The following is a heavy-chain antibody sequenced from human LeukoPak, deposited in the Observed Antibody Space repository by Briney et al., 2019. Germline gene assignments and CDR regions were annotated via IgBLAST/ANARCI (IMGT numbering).Heavy chain of an antibody. Sequence: GGSLRLSCAASGFTFSSYEMNWVRQAPGKGLEWVSYISSSGSTIYYADSVKGRFTISRDNAKNSLYLQMNSLRAEDTAVYYCAELGITMIGGVWGKGTAVTISS. CDR1: GFTFSSYE. CDR3: AELGITMIGGV. J-gene: IGHJ6*04. V-gene: IGHV3-48*03. CDR2: ISSSGSTI. D-gene: IGHD3-10*02.